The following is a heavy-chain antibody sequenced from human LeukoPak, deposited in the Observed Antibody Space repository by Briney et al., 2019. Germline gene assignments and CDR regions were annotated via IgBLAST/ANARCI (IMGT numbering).Heavy chain of an antibody. CDR1: GYTFTGYY. CDR3: AGGGYCSGGSCYQRTGYFDY. D-gene: IGHD2-15*01. Sequence: SVKVSCKASGYTFTGYYMHWVRQAPGQGLEWMGWINPNSGGTNYAQKFQGRVTMTRDTSISTAYMELSRLRSDDTAVYYCAGGGYCSGGSCYQRTGYFDYWGQGTLVTVSS. V-gene: IGHV1-2*02. CDR2: INPNSGGT. J-gene: IGHJ4*02.